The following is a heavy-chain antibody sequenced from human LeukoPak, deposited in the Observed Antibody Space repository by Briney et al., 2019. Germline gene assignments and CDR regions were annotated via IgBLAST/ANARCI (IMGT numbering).Heavy chain of an antibody. CDR2: FSRNGVTT. V-gene: IGHV3-43*01. Sequence: GGSLRLSCVGSGFKFRAFTMHWVRQAPGRGLEWVSLFSRNGVTTFYADSVRGRFTISRDNSENSVYLQMDSPTTEDTAVYYCAKEKDTIYFDLWGQGTLVTVSA. D-gene: IGHD2-21*01. CDR1: GFKFRAFT. CDR3: AKEKDTIYFDL. J-gene: IGHJ3*01.